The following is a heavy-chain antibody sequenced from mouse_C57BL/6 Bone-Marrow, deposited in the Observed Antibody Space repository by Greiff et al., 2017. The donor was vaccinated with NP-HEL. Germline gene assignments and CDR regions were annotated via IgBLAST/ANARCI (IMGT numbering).Heavy chain of an antibody. J-gene: IGHJ2*01. D-gene: IGHD2-13*01. CDR1: GFSLTSYA. CDR2: IWTGGGT. Sequence: VQLVESGPGLVAPSQSLTITCTVSGFSLTSYAISWVRQPPGKGLEWLGVIWTGGGTNYNSAPQSTLSISKDNTKIKVFLKMNSLQTDDTARYDCGRYPDCGCWGFDYWGQGTTLTVSS. V-gene: IGHV2-9-1*01. CDR3: GRYPDCGCWGFDY.